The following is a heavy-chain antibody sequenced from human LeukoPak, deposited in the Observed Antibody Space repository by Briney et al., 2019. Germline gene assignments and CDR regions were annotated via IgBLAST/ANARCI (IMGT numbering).Heavy chain of an antibody. J-gene: IGHJ4*02. V-gene: IGHV4-38-2*02. CDR1: AYFLSSGFY. Sequence: SETLSLTYSVSAYFLSSGFYWGWIRQPPGKGLEWIASVYHSGTTIYNPSLQSPVTMSMDTSMNHYSLKLRSVTAADTAVYYCARSLSDSSPVATWGQGTLVTVSS. CDR2: VYHSGTT. CDR3: ARSLSDSSPVAT. D-gene: IGHD3-22*01.